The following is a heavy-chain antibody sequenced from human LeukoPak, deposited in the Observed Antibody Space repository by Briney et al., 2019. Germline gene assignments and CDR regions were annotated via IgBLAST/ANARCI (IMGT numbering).Heavy chain of an antibody. Sequence: ASVKVSCKASGYTFTSYDINWVRQATGQGLEWMGWMNPNSGNTGYAQKFQGRATMTRNTSISTAYMELSSLRSEDTAVYYCARGIISYYYDSSGYYSGWFDPWGQGTLVTVSS. J-gene: IGHJ5*02. D-gene: IGHD3-22*01. CDR2: MNPNSGNT. CDR1: GYTFTSYD. V-gene: IGHV1-8*01. CDR3: ARGIISYYYDSSGYYSGWFDP.